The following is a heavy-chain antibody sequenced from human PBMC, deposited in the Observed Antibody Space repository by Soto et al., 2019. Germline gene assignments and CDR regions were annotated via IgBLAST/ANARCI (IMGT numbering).Heavy chain of an antibody. CDR3: ARRGGGDSLFDS. CDR2: IFYVGGTGVT. V-gene: IGHV4-39*01. CDR1: GDSFSTSNYY. J-gene: IGHJ4*02. D-gene: IGHD4-17*01. Sequence: QLHLQESGPGLVKPSETLSLTCTVSGDSFSTSNYYWGWSRQPPGKGLGWIGNIFYVGGTGVTYSTPPLQGRVIISVDTSKHQFSLKLRSITAADTAFYFCARRGGGDSLFDSWGQGKLVTVSS.